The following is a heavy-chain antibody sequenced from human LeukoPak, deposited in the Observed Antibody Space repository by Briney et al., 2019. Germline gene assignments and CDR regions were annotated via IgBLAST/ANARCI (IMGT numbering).Heavy chain of an antibody. CDR3: AKEGAAAGAFDY. D-gene: IGHD6-13*01. CDR1: GFTFSSYG. J-gene: IGHJ4*02. V-gene: IGHV3-30*18. Sequence: GGSLRLSCAASGFTFSSYGMHWVRQAPGKGLEWVAVISYDGSNKYYADSVRGRFTISRDNSKNTLYLQMNSLRAEDTAVYYCAKEGAAAGAFDYWGQGTLVTVSS. CDR2: ISYDGSNK.